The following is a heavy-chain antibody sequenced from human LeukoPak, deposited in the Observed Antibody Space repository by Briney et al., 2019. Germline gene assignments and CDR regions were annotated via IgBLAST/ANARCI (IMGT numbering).Heavy chain of an antibody. CDR2: IYYSGST. J-gene: IGHJ4*02. Sequence: GSLRLSCAVSGFTFSSYRMSWVRQAPGKGLEWIGSIYYSGSTYYNPSLKSRVTISVDTSKNQFSLKLNSVTATDTAVYYCARHYGPWGQGTLVTVSS. V-gene: IGHV4-39*01. CDR1: GFTFSSYR. CDR3: ARHYGP. D-gene: IGHD3-10*01.